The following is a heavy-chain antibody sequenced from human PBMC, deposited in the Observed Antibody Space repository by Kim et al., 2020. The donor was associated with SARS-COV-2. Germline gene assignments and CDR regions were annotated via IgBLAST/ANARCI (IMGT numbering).Heavy chain of an antibody. J-gene: IGHJ4*02. CDR3: ALRTVVAGTIDY. D-gene: IGHD1-1*01. CDR2: TSESGPTS. V-gene: IGHV3-23*01. Sequence: GGSLRLSCAASGIAFSSYAMSWVRQAPGKGLEWVAATSESGPTSYYADSVKGRFTVSTDKSKYTVSLQMNGLRVEDTAIYYCALRTVVAGTIDYWGQGT. CDR1: GIAFSSYA.